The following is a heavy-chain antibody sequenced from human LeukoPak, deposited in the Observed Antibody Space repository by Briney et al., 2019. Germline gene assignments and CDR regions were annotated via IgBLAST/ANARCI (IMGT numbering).Heavy chain of an antibody. CDR2: IYHSGST. D-gene: IGHD5-18*01. Sequence: PSETLSLTCTVSGYSISSGYYWGWIRQPPGKGLEWIGSIYHSGSTYYNPSLKSRVTISVDTSKNQFSLKLSSVTAADTAVYYCARDTRGYSYGYAADFDYWGQGTLVTVSS. CDR1: GYSISSGYY. V-gene: IGHV4-38-2*02. J-gene: IGHJ4*02. CDR3: ARDTRGYSYGYAADFDY.